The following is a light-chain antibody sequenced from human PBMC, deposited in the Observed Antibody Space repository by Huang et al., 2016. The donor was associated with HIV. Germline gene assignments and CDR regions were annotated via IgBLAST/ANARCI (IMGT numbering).Light chain of an antibody. J-gene: IGKJ1*01. CDR3: QQRGSRPPT. CDR2: DTS. Sequence: EIVLTRSPATLSLSPGERATLSCRASQSVSSYLAWFQQKPGQAPRLLIYDTSNRATGIPARFSGSGSGTDFTLTISSLEPEDFAVYYCQQRGSRPPTFGQGTKVEIK. V-gene: IGKV3-11*01. CDR1: QSVSSY.